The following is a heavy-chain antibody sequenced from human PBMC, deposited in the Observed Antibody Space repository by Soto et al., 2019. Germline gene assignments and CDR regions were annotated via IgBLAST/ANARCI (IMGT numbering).Heavy chain of an antibody. Sequence: PSETLSLTCAVSGGSISRGGYSWSWIRQPPGKGLEWIGYIYHSGSTYYNPSLKSRVTISVDRSRNQFSLKLSSVTAADTAVYYCARGLQYRYRYFDLWGRGTLVTVSS. J-gene: IGHJ2*01. CDR3: ARGLQYRYRYFDL. D-gene: IGHD4-4*01. V-gene: IGHV4-30-2*01. CDR2: IYHSGST. CDR1: GGSISRGGYS.